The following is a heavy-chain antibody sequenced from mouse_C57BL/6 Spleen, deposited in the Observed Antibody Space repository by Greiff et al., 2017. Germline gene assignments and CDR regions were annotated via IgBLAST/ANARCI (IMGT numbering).Heavy chain of an antibody. Sequence: VQLQQSGPVLVKPGASVKMSCKASGYTFTDYYMNWVKQSHGKSLEWIGVINPYNGGTSYNQKFKGKATLTVDKSSSTAYMELNSLTSEDSAVYYCARLGSSGPEAMDYWGQGTSVTVSS. CDR1: GYTFTDYY. CDR2: INPYNGGT. V-gene: IGHV1-19*01. J-gene: IGHJ4*01. D-gene: IGHD3-2*02. CDR3: ARLGSSGPEAMDY.